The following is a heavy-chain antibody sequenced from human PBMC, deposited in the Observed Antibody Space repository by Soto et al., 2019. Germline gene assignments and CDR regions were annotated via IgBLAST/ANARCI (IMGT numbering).Heavy chain of an antibody. CDR3: TRPYCPNGACYERLHYYGMEV. Sequence: GGSLRLSCTSSVCTFGDYAVSCVRHSPGQWLEWVGFIRSKFYGGATEYATSLKGRFTISRDDSNSIAYLQMNSLNTEDTAVYYCTRPYCPNGACYERLHYYGMEVWGQGTSDNVSS. CDR2: IRSKFYGGAT. V-gene: IGHV3-49*04. J-gene: IGHJ6*01. D-gene: IGHD2-8*01. CDR1: VCTFGDYA.